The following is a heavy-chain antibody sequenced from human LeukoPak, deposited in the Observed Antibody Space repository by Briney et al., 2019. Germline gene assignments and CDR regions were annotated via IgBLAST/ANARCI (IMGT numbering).Heavy chain of an antibody. Sequence: SETLSLTCTVSGGSISSSSYYWGWTRQPPGKGLEWIGSIYYSGSTYYNPSLKSRVTISVDTSKNQFSLKLSSVTAADTAVYYCASWAIAVAQHFDYWGQGTLVTVSS. J-gene: IGHJ4*02. V-gene: IGHV4-39*07. CDR1: GGSISSSSYY. D-gene: IGHD6-19*01. CDR2: IYYSGST. CDR3: ASWAIAVAQHFDY.